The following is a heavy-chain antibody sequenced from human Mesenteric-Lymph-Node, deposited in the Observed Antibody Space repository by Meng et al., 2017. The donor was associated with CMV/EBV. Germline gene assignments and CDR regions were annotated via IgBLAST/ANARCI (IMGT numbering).Heavy chain of an antibody. CDR1: CRTFSHYA. D-gene: IGHD5-24*01. CDR3: AGVEGGGWLLL. J-gene: IGHJ4*02. CDR2: IIPFFGTA. V-gene: IGHV1-69*05. Sequence: CNALCRTFSHYATTLGPPAPGPGLEGMGGIIPFFGTANYAQKFQGRVTITTDQSPSPAYMGLGSLGSGDTAVYYCAGVEGGGWLLLWGQGTLVTVSS.